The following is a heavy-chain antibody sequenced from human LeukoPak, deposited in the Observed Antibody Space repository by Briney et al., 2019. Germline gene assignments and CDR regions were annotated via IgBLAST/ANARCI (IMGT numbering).Heavy chain of an antibody. CDR1: GGSFSSHY. D-gene: IGHD6-19*01. V-gene: IGHV4-34*01. CDR3: ARGGGSGWYVDY. Sequence: SETLSLTCAVSGGSFSSHYWSWFRQPPGKGVEWIGEINYRGSTNYNSSPSLKSRVSISVDTSRNQFSLRLTSVTAADTAVYYCARGGGSGWYVDYWGQGALVIVSS. J-gene: IGHJ4*02. CDR2: INYRGST.